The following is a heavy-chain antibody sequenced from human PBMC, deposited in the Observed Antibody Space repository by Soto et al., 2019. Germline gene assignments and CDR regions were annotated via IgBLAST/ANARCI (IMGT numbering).Heavy chain of an antibody. Sequence: PSETLSLTCAVYGGSFSGYYWSWIRQPPGKGLEWIGEINHSGSTNYNPSLKSRVTISVDTSKNQFSLKLSSVTAADTAVYYCARGRWLVWRGEWFDPWGQGTLVTAPQ. CDR1: GGSFSGYY. CDR3: ARGRWLVWRGEWFDP. D-gene: IGHD6-19*01. V-gene: IGHV4-34*01. J-gene: IGHJ5*02. CDR2: INHSGST.